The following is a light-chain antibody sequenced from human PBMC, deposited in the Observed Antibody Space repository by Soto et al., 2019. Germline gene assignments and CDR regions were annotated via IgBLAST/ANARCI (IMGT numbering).Light chain of an antibody. J-gene: IGLJ2*01. V-gene: IGLV2-14*01. CDR1: SSDVGGYNY. Sequence: HSALTQPASVSGSPGQSITISCTGTSSDVGGYNYVSWYQQHPGKAPKLMIYNVSNRPSGVSNRFSGSKSGNTASLTISGLQAGDEGHYYCSSFTSTNTVLFGGGTKLTVL. CDR2: NVS. CDR3: SSFTSTNTVL.